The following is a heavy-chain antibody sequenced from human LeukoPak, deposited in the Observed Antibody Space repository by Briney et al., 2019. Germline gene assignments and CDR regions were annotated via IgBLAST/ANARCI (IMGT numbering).Heavy chain of an antibody. CDR3: AKTPLRYFDWFLRKRFFFDY. CDR2: ITATGGDT. Sequence: GGSLRLSCAASGFKFSDAAMSWVCQAPGKGLEWVSSITATGGDTHSADSLRGRFTISRDNSKNTLYLEMNSLRAKDTAVYYCAKTPLRYFDWFLRKRFFFDYWGHGTLVTVSS. J-gene: IGHJ4*01. CDR1: GFKFSDAA. D-gene: IGHD3-9*01. V-gene: IGHV3-23*01.